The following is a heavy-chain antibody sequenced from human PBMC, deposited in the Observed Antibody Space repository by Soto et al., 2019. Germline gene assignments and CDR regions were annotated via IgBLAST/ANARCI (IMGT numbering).Heavy chain of an antibody. CDR2: IYYSGST. V-gene: IGHV4-59*01. Sequence: TLSLTCTVSGAPITINYWSWIRQAPGKGLEWIGYIYYSGSTTYNPSLKSRVTMSADTSKDQFSLKLNSVTAADTAVYYCARGRGYIWQNYFDLWGLGSLVTVSS. J-gene: IGHJ5*02. D-gene: IGHD6-25*01. CDR3: ARGRGYIWQNYFDL. CDR1: GAPITINY.